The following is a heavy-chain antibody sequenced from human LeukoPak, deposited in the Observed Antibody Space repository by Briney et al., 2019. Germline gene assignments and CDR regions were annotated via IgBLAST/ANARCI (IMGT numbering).Heavy chain of an antibody. J-gene: IGHJ5*02. Sequence: ASVKVSCKASGYTFTSYYIHWVRQAPGQGLEWMGWITPHNGGTNYAQKFQGRVTMTRDTSISTAYMELSRLRSDDTAVYYCARTKNLYPGWFDPWGQGTLVTVSS. V-gene: IGHV1-2*02. D-gene: IGHD1-14*01. CDR3: ARTKNLYPGWFDP. CDR2: ITPHNGGT. CDR1: GYTFTSYY.